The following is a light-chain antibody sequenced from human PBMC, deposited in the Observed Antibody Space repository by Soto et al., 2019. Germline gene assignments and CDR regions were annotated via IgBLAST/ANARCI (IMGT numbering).Light chain of an antibody. CDR1: QSLLHSNGYNY. CDR2: LGS. Sequence: DIVMTQSPLSLPVTPGEPASISCRSSQSLLHSNGYNYLDWYLQKPGQSPQLLISLGSNRASGVPDRFSGRGSGTDFKLKISRVEAEDVGVYYCMQALQTPGTFGGGTKVEIK. J-gene: IGKJ4*01. CDR3: MQALQTPGT. V-gene: IGKV2-28*01.